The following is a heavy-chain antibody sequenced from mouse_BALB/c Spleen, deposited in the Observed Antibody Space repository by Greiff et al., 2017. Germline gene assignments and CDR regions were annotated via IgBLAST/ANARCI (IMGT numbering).Heavy chain of an antibody. Sequence: DVHLVESGGGLVQPGGSRKLSCAASGFTFSSFGMHWVRQTPEKGLEWVAYISSGSSTIYYADTVKGRFTISRDNPKNTLFLQMTSLRSEDTAMYYCAKGYGNYENFDYWGQGTTLTVSS. CDR3: AKGYGNYENFDY. V-gene: IGHV5-17*02. D-gene: IGHD2-1*01. CDR1: GFTFSSFG. CDR2: ISSGSSTI. J-gene: IGHJ2*01.